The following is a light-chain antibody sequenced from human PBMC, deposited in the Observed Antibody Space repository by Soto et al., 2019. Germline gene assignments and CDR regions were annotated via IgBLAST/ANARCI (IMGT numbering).Light chain of an antibody. CDR1: QSISSY. CDR3: QQSYSTLMYT. Sequence: DIQMTQSPSSLSASVGDRVTITCRASQSISSYLNWYQQKPGKAPKLLSYAASSLQRGVPSRFNGSGSGTDFTLTISSLQPEDFETYYCQQSYSTLMYTFGQGNNLEIK. J-gene: IGKJ2*01. V-gene: IGKV1-39*01. CDR2: AAS.